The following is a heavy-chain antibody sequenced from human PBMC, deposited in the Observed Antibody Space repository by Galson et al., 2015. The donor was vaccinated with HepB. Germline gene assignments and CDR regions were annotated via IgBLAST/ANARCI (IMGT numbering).Heavy chain of an antibody. V-gene: IGHV3-30*18. J-gene: IGHJ4*02. CDR1: GFTFSSYG. CDR2: ISYDGSNK. CDR3: AKDRSGVWPPPYYFDY. Sequence: SLRLSCAASGFTFSSYGMHWVRQAPGKGLEWVAVISYDGSNKYYADSVKGRFTISRDNSKNTLYLQMNSLRAEDTAVYYCAKDRSGVWPPPYYFDYWGQGTLVTVSS. D-gene: IGHD2-8*02.